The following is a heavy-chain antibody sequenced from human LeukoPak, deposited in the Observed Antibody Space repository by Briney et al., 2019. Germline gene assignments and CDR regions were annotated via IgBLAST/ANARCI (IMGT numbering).Heavy chain of an antibody. CDR1: GYSFTSYW. V-gene: IGHV5-51*01. CDR3: ARRRVTIPGNGPFDY. CDR2: IYPGDSDT. J-gene: IGHJ4*02. D-gene: IGHD3-9*01. Sequence: GESLKISCKGSGYSFTSYWIGWVRQMPGKGLEWMGIIYPGDSDTRYSPSFQGQVTISADKSISTAYLQWSSLKASDTAMYYCARRRVTIPGNGPFDYWGQGTLVTVSS.